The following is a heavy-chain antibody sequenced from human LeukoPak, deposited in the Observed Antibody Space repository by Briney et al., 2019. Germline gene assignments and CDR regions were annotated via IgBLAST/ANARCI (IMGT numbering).Heavy chain of an antibody. CDR1: GFTFSDYF. CDR2: ISSSGSSI. J-gene: IGHJ4*02. CDR3: ASLGEQWLVQYLHY. D-gene: IGHD6-19*01. Sequence: GGSLRLSCAAPGFTFSDYFMSLSRQAPGKGQEWVYYISSSGSSIYYADSVKGRFTISRDNAKNSLYLQMNSLRAEDTAVYYCASLGEQWLVQYLHYWGQGTLVTVSS. V-gene: IGHV3-11*01.